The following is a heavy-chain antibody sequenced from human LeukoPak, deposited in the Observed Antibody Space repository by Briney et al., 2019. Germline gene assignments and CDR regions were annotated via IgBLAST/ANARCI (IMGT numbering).Heavy chain of an antibody. Sequence: VQPGGSLRLSCAASGFTFDDYAMHWVRQAPGKGLEWVSLISGDGGSTYYADSVKGRFTISRDNSKNSLYLQMNSLRTGDTALYYCARGQTDYWGQGTLVTVSS. CDR1: GFTFDDYA. V-gene: IGHV3-43*02. CDR2: ISGDGGST. CDR3: ARGQTDY. J-gene: IGHJ4*02.